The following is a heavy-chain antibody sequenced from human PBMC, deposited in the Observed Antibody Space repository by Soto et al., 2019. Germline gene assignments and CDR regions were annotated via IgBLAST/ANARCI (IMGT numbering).Heavy chain of an antibody. Sequence: SVKVSCKAYDFSFTSHGISWVRQAPGQGLEWMGWISLYNGNTNYAQQFPGRVTITAHESTSTAYMELSSLRSEDTAVYYCARDSYGGGDYWGQGTLVTVSS. J-gene: IGHJ4*02. D-gene: IGHD4-17*01. CDR3: ARDSYGGGDY. CDR2: ISLYNGNT. V-gene: IGHV1-18*04. CDR1: DFSFTSHG.